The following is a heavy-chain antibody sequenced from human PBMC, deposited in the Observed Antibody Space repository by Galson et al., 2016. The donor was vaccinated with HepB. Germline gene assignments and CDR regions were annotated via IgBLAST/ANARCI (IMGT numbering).Heavy chain of an antibody. CDR3: ARDLTPLIVVVNTYYFDS. Sequence: SLRLSCAASGFPFRSNAMHWVRQAPGKGLEWVAVISYDGSKKVYADSVKGRFTISRDNSKNTFHLQMNSLRPEAPAVYYCARDLTPLIVVVNTYYFDSWGQGTRVTVSS. V-gene: IGHV3-30*04. J-gene: IGHJ4*02. CDR2: ISYDGSKK. D-gene: IGHD3-22*01. CDR1: GFPFRSNA.